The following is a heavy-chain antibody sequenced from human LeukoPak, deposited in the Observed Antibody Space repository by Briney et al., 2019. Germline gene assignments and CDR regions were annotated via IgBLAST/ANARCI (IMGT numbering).Heavy chain of an antibody. CDR2: INPNSGGT. V-gene: IGHV1-2*02. J-gene: IGHJ4*02. Sequence: ASVKVSCKASGYTFTGYYMHWVRQAPGQGLEWMGWINPNSGGTNYAQKFQGRVTMTRNTSIATAYMELSSLTSEDTAVYYRARGAPGSYCSGGSCPYFDYWGQGTLVSVSS. CDR3: ARGAPGSYCSGGSCPYFDY. D-gene: IGHD2-15*01. CDR1: GYTFTGYY.